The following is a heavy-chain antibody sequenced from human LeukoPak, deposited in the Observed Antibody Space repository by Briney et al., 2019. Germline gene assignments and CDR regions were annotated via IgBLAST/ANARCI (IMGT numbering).Heavy chain of an antibody. J-gene: IGHJ4*02. Sequence: GGSLRLSCAASGFTFSSYSMNWVRQAPGKGLEWVSSISGSSSYIYYADSVKGRFTISGDSAKNSLYLQMNSLRAGDTALYYCARADSNIAARRIGFDYWGQGTLVTVSS. CDR1: GFTFSSYS. CDR2: ISGSSSYI. V-gene: IGHV3-21*01. CDR3: ARADSNIAARRIGFDY. D-gene: IGHD6-6*01.